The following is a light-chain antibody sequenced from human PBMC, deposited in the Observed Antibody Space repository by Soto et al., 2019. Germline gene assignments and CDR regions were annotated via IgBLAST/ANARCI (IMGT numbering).Light chain of an antibody. V-gene: IGKV3-20*01. CDR2: GAS. CDR1: QSVSSNY. CDR3: QHYGSSPMT. J-gene: IGKJ1*01. Sequence: EIVLTQSPATLSLSPGERATLSCRASQSVSSNYLAWYQQRPGQAPRLLICGASSRATGIPDRFSGSGSETNFTLTISRLEHEDFAEYYCQHYGSSPMTFGQGTSVEVK.